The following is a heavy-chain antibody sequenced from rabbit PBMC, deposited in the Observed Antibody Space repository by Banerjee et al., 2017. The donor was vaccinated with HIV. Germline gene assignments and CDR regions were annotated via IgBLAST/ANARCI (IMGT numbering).Heavy chain of an antibody. J-gene: IGHJ4*01. D-gene: IGHD1-1*01. V-gene: IGHV1S45*01. CDR2: IYTSGGST. CDR1: GISFSSSYY. Sequence: QEQLEESGGDLVKPEGSLTLTCTASGISFSSSYYMCWVRQAPGKGLEWIACIYTSGGSTYYASWAKGRFTISKTSSTTVTLQMTSLTAADTATYFCARSTSGYDIGDLWGPGTLVTVS. CDR3: ARSTSGYDIGDL.